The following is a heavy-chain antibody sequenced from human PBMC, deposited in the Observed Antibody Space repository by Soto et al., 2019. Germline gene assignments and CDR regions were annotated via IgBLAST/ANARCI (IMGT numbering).Heavy chain of an antibody. CDR2: ISGSGGST. J-gene: IGHJ2*01. V-gene: IGHV3-23*01. Sequence: EVQLLESGGGLVQPGGSLRLSCAASGFTLSNYAMSWVRQAPGKGLEWVSAISGSGGSTYYTDSVKGRFTISRDNPKNTLYLQMNGLRAEDTAVYYCVKDLYEYVRWYFDLWGRGTLVTVSS. CDR3: VKDLYEYVRWYFDL. CDR1: GFTLSNYA. D-gene: IGHD2-2*02.